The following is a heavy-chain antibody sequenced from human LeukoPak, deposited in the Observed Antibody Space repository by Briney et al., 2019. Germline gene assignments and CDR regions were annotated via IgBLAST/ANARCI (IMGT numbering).Heavy chain of an antibody. CDR2: FIPIFGTA. V-gene: IGHV1-69*05. CDR1: GGTFSSYA. Sequence: SVKVSCKASGGTFSSYAISWVRQAPGQGLEWMGGFIPIFGTANYAQKFQGRVTITTDESTSTAYMELSSLRSEDTAVYYCARDRYYDSSGIRGDWFDPWGQGTLVTVSS. D-gene: IGHD3-22*01. J-gene: IGHJ5*02. CDR3: ARDRYYDSSGIRGDWFDP.